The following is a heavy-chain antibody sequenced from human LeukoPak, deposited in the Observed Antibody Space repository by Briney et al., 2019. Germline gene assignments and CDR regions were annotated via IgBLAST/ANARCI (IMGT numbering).Heavy chain of an antibody. CDR2: IYYSGST. V-gene: IGHV4-59*08. CDR3: ATLRYGSGGSCYPKYFHH. Sequence: SETLSLTCTVSGGSISSYYWSWVRNPPGKALGWSGYIYYSGSTNHSPSLKSRVTISVDTAKNQCSQKLSSGTAADTAVYYCATLRYGSGGSCYPKYFHHWGQGTLVTVSS. D-gene: IGHD2-15*01. CDR1: GGSISSYY. J-gene: IGHJ1*01.